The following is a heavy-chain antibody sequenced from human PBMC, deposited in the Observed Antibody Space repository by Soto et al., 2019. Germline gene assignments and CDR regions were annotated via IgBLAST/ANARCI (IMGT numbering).Heavy chain of an antibody. CDR3: ARGGSAKSDYEKEFDY. CDR1: GGSIGSGGYY. V-gene: IGHV4-31*03. D-gene: IGHD5-12*01. J-gene: IGHJ4*02. CDR2: IYYSGST. Sequence: SETLSLTCTVSGGSIGSGGYYWSWIRQHPGKGLEWIGYIYYSGSTYYNPSLKSRVTISVDTSKNQFSLKLSSVTAADTAVYYCARGGSAKSDYEKEFDYWGQGTLXTVSS.